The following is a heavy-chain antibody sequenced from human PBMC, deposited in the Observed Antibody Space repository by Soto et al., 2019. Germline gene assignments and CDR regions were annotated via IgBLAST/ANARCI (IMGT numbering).Heavy chain of an antibody. J-gene: IGHJ6*02. CDR2: IDPSDSYT. D-gene: IGHD2-15*01. Sequence: PGESLKISCKGSGYSFTIYWISWVRQMPGKGLEWMGRIDPSDSYTNYSPSFQGHVTISADKSISTAYLQWSSLKASDTAMYYCARVGGYCSGGSCYSPRYYYYGMDVWGQGTTVTVSS. CDR3: ARVGGYCSGGSCYSPRYYYYGMDV. V-gene: IGHV5-10-1*01. CDR1: GYSFTIYW.